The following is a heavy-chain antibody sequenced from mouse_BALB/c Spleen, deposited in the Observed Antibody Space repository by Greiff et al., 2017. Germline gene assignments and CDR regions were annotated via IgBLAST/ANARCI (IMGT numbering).Heavy chain of an antibody. J-gene: IGHJ2*01. CDR3: ERRGYDEEGFDD. V-gene: IGHV1-47*01. D-gene: IGHD2-2*01. CDR2: FHPYNDDT. Sequence: VQLQQSGAELVKPGASVKMSCQAFGYTFTTYPIEWLMQNHGKSLEWIGNFHPYNDDTKYNEKFKGKAKLTVKKSSSTVYLELSRLTSDDSAVYYCERRGYDEEGFDDWGQGTTLTVSS. CDR1: GYTFTTYP.